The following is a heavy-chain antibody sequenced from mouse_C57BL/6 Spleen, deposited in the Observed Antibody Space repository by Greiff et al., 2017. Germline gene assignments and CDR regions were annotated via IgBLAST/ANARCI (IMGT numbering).Heavy chain of an antibody. CDR1: GYAFSSSW. J-gene: IGHJ2*01. CDR3: ARAGYYDSSNQYYFDY. D-gene: IGHD1-1*01. CDR2: IYPGDGDT. V-gene: IGHV1-82*01. Sequence: QVQLQQSGPELVKPGASVKISCKASGYAFSSSWMNWVKQRPGKGLEWIGRIYPGDGDTNYNGKFKGKATLTADKSSSTAYMQLSSLTSEDSAVYFCARAGYYDSSNQYYFDYWGQGTPVTVSA.